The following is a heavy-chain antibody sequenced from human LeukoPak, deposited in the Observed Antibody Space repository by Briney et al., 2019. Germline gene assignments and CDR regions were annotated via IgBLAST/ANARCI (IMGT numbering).Heavy chain of an antibody. CDR3: ARGVGMATFLI. Sequence: SETLSLACAVYGGSFSGYYWSWIRQPPGKGLEWIGEINHSGSTNYNPSLKSRVTISVDTSKNQFSLKLSSVTAADTAVYYCARGVGMATFLIWGQGTMVTVSS. CDR1: GGSFSGYY. J-gene: IGHJ3*02. CDR2: INHSGST. D-gene: IGHD5-24*01. V-gene: IGHV4-34*01.